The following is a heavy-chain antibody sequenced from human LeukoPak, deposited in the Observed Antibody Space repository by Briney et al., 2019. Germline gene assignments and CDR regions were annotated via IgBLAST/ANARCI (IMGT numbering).Heavy chain of an antibody. CDR1: GYTFSDYA. D-gene: IGHD6-19*01. V-gene: IGHV1-3*01. CDR3: ARNLVGKTDFDY. J-gene: IGHJ4*02. CDR2: INAGNGDT. Sequence: ASVKVSCKASGYTFSDYAMHWVRQAPGQRLEWMGWINAGNGDTKYSQKFQGRVTITWDTSASTVHMELSSLRPEDTAVYYCARNLVGKTDFDYWGQGTLVTVSS.